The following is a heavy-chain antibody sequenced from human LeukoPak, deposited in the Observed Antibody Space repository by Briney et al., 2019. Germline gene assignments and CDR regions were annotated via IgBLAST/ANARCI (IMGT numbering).Heavy chain of an antibody. Sequence: SETLSLTCTASGGTISSYYWSWIRQPPGKGLEWIGYIYYSVSTNSNPSLKSRVTISVDTSKTQFSLKLTSVTAADTAVYYCARSSSAWKFDYWGQGTLVTVSS. CDR1: GGTISSYY. CDR2: IYYSVST. CDR3: ARSSSAWKFDY. J-gene: IGHJ4*02. V-gene: IGHV4-59*08. D-gene: IGHD6-19*01.